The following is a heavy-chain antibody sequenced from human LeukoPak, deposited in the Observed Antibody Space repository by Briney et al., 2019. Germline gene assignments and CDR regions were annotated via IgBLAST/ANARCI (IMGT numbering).Heavy chain of an antibody. V-gene: IGHV4-31*03. D-gene: IGHD4-17*01. CDR1: GGSISSGGYY. Sequence: SETLSLTCTVSGGSISSGGYYWSWIRQHPGKGLEWIGYIYYSGSTYYNPSLKSRVTISVDTSKNQLSLKLSSVTAADTAVYYCARDMTTWGPGLNYYYGMDVWGQGTTVTVSS. J-gene: IGHJ6*02. CDR3: ARDMTTWGPGLNYYYGMDV. CDR2: IYYSGST.